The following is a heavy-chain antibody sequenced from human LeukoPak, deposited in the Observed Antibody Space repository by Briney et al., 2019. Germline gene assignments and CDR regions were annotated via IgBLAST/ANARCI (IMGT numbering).Heavy chain of an antibody. Sequence: GGSLRLSCAASGFTFSDYYMSWIRQAPGRGLEWVSYISSSGSTIYYADSVKGRFTISRDNAKNSLYLQMNSLRAEDTAVYYCARDRVAGYTTYWGQGTLVTVSS. V-gene: IGHV3-11*01. CDR3: ARDRVAGYTTY. J-gene: IGHJ4*02. D-gene: IGHD6-19*01. CDR1: GFTFSDYY. CDR2: ISSSGSTI.